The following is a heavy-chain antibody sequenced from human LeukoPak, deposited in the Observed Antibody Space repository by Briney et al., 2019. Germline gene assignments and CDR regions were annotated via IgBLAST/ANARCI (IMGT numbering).Heavy chain of an antibody. CDR3: AKVPGPIMITFGGVIAEYYFDY. V-gene: IGHV3-23*01. J-gene: IGHJ4*02. D-gene: IGHD3-16*02. CDR1: GFTFSSYA. Sequence: GGSLRRSCAASGFTFSSYAMSWVRQAPGKGLEWVSAISGSGGSTYYADSVKGRFTISRDNSKNTLYLQMNSLRAEDTAVYYCAKVPGPIMITFGGVIAEYYFDYWGQGTLVTVSS. CDR2: ISGSGGST.